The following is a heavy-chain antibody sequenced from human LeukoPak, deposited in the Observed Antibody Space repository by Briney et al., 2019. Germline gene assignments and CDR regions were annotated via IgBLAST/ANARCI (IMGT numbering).Heavy chain of an antibody. CDR1: GFTFSSYW. Sequence: PGGSLRLSCAASGFTFSSYWMSWVRQAPGKGLEWVANIKKDGSEKYYVDSVKGRFTISRDNAKTSLYVQMNSLRAEDTAVYYCTSSFWVVPEYWGRGTLVTVSS. J-gene: IGHJ4*02. CDR2: IKKDGSEK. CDR3: TSSFWVVPEY. V-gene: IGHV3-7*01. D-gene: IGHD2-2*01.